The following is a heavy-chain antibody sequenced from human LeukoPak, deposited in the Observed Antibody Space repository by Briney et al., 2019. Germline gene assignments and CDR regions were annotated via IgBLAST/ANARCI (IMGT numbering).Heavy chain of an antibody. CDR2: ISISSSYI. CDR1: GFTFSRYS. V-gene: IGHV3-21*01. D-gene: IGHD3-10*02. J-gene: IGHJ6*04. Sequence: GGSLRLSCAASGFTFSRYSMNWVRQAPGKGLEWVSSISISSSYIYYADSVKGRLTMSRDNAKNSLYLQMNSLGAEDTAVYYCAELGITMIGGVWGKGTTVTISS. CDR3: AELGITMIGGV.